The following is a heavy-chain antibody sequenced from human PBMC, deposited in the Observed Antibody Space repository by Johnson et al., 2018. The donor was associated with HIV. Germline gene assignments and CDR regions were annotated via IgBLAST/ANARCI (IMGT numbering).Heavy chain of an antibody. D-gene: IGHD5-24*01. V-gene: IGHV3-66*02. CDR3: ARDGRDLATRGGFDI. CDR1: GFTFDDYD. Sequence: VQLVESGGDMVRPGGSLRLSCVASGFTFDDYDMGWVRQGPGKGLEWVSVIFSVGNTYSADSVKGRFTISRDNSKNMLYLQMNSLRPEDTAVYYCARDGRDLATRGGFDIWGPGTVVTVSS. J-gene: IGHJ3*02. CDR2: IFSVGNT.